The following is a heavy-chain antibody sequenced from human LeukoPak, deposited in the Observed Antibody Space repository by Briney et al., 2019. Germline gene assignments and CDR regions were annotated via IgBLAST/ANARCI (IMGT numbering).Heavy chain of an antibody. Sequence: PGGSLRLSCAASGFAVSSNYMSWVRQAPGKGLEWVSVIYSGGSTYYADSVKGRFAISRDNSKNTLYFQMNSLRAEDTAVYYCATISYENAFDIWGQGTMVTVSS. D-gene: IGHD3-3*01. J-gene: IGHJ3*02. CDR3: ATISYENAFDI. CDR1: GFAVSSNY. V-gene: IGHV3-53*01. CDR2: IYSGGST.